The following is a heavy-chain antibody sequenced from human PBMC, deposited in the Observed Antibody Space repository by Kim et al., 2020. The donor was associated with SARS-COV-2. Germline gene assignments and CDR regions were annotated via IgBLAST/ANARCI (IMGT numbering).Heavy chain of an antibody. CDR3: AREGHKRLDLGWDI. Sequence: ASVKVSCKASGYTFTSYAMNWVRQAPGQGLEWMGWINTNTGNPTYAQGFTGRFVFSLDTSVSTAYLQISSLKAEDTAVYYCAREGHKRLDLGWDIWGQGTMVTVSS. J-gene: IGHJ3*02. CDR1: GYTFTSYA. V-gene: IGHV7-4-1*02. D-gene: IGHD3-16*01. CDR2: INTNTGNP.